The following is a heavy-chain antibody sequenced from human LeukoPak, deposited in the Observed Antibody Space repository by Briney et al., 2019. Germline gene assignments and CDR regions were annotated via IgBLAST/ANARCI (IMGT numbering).Heavy chain of an antibody. CDR2: ISPSGGST. D-gene: IGHD3-22*01. Sequence: ASVKVSCKASGYTFTSHYMHWVRQAPEQGLEWMGIISPSGGSTGYAQKFQGRITMTRDMSTRTDYMELSSLRYEDTAVYYCARVIVEYDSSGYFFYWGQGTLVTVSS. CDR3: ARVIVEYDSSGYFFY. V-gene: IGHV1-46*01. J-gene: IGHJ4*02. CDR1: GYTFTSHY.